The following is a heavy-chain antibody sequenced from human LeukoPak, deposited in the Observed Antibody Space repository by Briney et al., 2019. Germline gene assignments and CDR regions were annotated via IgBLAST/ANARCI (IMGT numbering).Heavy chain of an antibody. Sequence: ASVKVSCKASGYTFTAYYMHWVRQAPGQGLEWMGWINPNSGVTNYAQQFQGRVTMTRETSISTAYMELSRLRSDDTAVYYCASLGDSSGFYYVASWGQGNLVTVSS. J-gene: IGHJ4*02. D-gene: IGHD3-22*01. CDR1: GYTFTAYY. V-gene: IGHV1-2*02. CDR2: INPNSGVT. CDR3: ASLGDSSGFYYVAS.